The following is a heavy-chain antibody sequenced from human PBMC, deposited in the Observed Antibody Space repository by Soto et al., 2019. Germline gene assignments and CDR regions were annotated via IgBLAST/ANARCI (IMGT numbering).Heavy chain of an antibody. Sequence: QVQLQESGPGLVKPSQTLSLTCTVSGGSISSGDYYWSWIRQPPGKGLEWIGYIHNSGRTYYNPSLRSGLSISVDTSKTLFSLKLTSVTAADAAVYYCARERLGAYSSGDYCNYMDVWGQGTTVTVSS. D-gene: IGHD3-22*01. V-gene: IGHV4-30-4*01. CDR2: IHNSGRT. CDR3: ARERLGAYSSGDYCNYMDV. CDR1: GGSISSGDYY. J-gene: IGHJ6*02.